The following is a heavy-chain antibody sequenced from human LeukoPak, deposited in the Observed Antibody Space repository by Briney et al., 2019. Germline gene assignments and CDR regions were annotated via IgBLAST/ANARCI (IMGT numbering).Heavy chain of an antibody. D-gene: IGHD1-26*01. J-gene: IGHJ4*02. CDR3: ASTSGSYYDLGDY. CDR2: ISQSGST. Sequence: SQTLSLTCTVSGDSITSGHYYWNWIRQPPGKGLELIGYISQSGSTSYNPSLKSRVTISVDRSKNQFSLKLTSVTAADTAVYYCASTSGSYYDLGDYWGQGTLVTVSS. CDR1: GDSITSGHYY. V-gene: IGHV4-30-2*01.